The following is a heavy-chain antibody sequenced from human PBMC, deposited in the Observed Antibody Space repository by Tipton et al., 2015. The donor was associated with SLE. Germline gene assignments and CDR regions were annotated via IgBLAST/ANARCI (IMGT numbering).Heavy chain of an antibody. CDR1: GYTFTSYG. CDR3: ARDHQPEEYWYFDL. CDR2: ISAYNGNT. V-gene: IGHV1-18*01. J-gene: IGHJ2*01. Sequence: QSGPEVKKPGASVKVSCKASGYTFTSYGISWVRQAPGQGLEWMGWISAYNGNTNYAQKLQGRVTMTRDTSISTAYMELSRLRSDDTAVYYCARDHQPEEYWYFDLWGRGTLVTVSS.